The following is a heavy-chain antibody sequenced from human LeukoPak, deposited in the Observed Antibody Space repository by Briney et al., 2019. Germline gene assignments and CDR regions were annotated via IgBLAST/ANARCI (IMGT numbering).Heavy chain of an antibody. J-gene: IGHJ4*02. CDR1: GASVSSHY. V-gene: IGHV4-59*02. CDR3: ARPSTYYDFWSPLDY. D-gene: IGHD3-3*01. Sequence: SETLSLTCTVSGASVSSHYWSWIRQPPGKGLEWIGYVSYSGGTNYNPSLKSRVTISLDTSKVQFSLRLNSVTAADTAVYYCARPSTYYDFWSPLDYWGQGTLVTVSS. CDR2: VSYSGGT.